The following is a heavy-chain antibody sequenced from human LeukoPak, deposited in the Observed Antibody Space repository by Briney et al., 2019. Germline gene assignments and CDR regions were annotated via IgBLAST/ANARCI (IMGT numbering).Heavy chain of an antibody. Sequence: ATVKVSCKASGYTFTSHGITWVRQAPGQGLEWVGWISAYNGNTNYAQKLQGRVTMTTDTSTNTAYVELRNLRSDDTAVYYCARDPPYSDYGSGNYFDYWGQGTLVSVSS. CDR1: GYTFTSHG. CDR3: ARDPPYSDYGSGNYFDY. J-gene: IGHJ4*02. D-gene: IGHD3-10*01. CDR2: ISAYNGNT. V-gene: IGHV1-18*01.